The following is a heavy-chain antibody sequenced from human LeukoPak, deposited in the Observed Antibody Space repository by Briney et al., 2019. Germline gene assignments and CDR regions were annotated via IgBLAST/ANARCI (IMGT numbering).Heavy chain of an antibody. CDR1: GGSISGGGYY. Sequence: PSETLSLTCTVSGGSISGGGYYWSCIRQPPGKGLECIGYIYHSGSTYYNPSLKSRVTISVDRSKNQFSLKLSSVTAADTAVHYCARQRAAAGRLGFDPWGQGTLVTVSS. V-gene: IGHV4-30-2*01. J-gene: IGHJ5*02. CDR3: ARQRAAAGRLGFDP. D-gene: IGHD6-13*01. CDR2: IYHSGST.